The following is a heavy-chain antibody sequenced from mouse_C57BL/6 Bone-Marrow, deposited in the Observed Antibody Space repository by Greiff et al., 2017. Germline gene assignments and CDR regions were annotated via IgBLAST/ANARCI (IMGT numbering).Heavy chain of an antibody. J-gene: IGHJ1*03. D-gene: IGHD1-1*01. CDR3: ARLEFDGSSGDWYFDV. V-gene: IGHV1-85*01. CDR2: IYPRDGST. CDR1: GYTFTSYD. Sequence: VQLQQSGPELVKPGASVKLSCKASGYTFTSYDINWVKQRPGQGLEWIGWIYPRDGSTKYNEKFKGKATLTVDTSSSTAYMGLHSLASEDSAVYFCARLEFDGSSGDWYFDVWGTGTTGTASS.